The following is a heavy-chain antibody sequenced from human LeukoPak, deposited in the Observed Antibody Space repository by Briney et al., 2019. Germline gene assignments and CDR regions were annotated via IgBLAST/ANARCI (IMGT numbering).Heavy chain of an antibody. V-gene: IGHV3-74*01. D-gene: IGHD3-10*01. J-gene: IGHJ5*01. Sequence: GGSLRLSCAASGFTFSSYWMHWVRQTPGKGLMWVSRIESNGLTLYADSVRDRFTISRDNAKNTVYLQMNSLRADDTTMYYCARAVTYFYGSVTYDWFESWGQGTLVTVSS. CDR3: ARAVTYFYGSVTYDWFES. CDR1: GFTFSSYW. CDR2: IESNGLT.